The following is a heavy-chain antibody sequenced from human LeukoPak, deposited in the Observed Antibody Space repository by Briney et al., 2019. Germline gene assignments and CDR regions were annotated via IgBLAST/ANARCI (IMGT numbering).Heavy chain of an antibody. V-gene: IGHV1-69*05. CDR3: PGGGEYSSSSDF. CDR1: GGTFSSYA. J-gene: IGHJ4*02. Sequence: SVKVSCKASGGTFSSYAISWVRQAPGQGLEWMGGIIPIFGTANYAQKFQGRVPITTDESTSTAYMELSSLRSEDTAVYYCPGGGEYSSSSDFWGQGTLVTVSS. D-gene: IGHD6-6*01. CDR2: IIPIFGTA.